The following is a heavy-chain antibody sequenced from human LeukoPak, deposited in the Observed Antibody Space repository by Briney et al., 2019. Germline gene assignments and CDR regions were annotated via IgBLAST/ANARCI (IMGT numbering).Heavy chain of an antibody. CDR2: VHLSGAS. Sequence: SETLSLTCAVSGGSILMTNWWSWVRQPPGKGLEWIGEVHLSGASNYNPSLKSRVNMSIDKSKNQLSLELTSVTAADTAIYYCTRESGASSPFGFWGQGTLVTVSS. D-gene: IGHD1-26*01. V-gene: IGHV4-4*02. CDR3: TRESGASSPFGF. CDR1: GGSILMTNW. J-gene: IGHJ4*02.